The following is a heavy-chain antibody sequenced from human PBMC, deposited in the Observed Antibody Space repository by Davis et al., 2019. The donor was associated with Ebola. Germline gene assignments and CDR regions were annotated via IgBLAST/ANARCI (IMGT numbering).Heavy chain of an antibody. J-gene: IGHJ6*02. CDR1: GFTFSSYS. Sequence: GGSLRLSCAASGFTFSSYSMNWVRQAPGKGLEWVSSISSSSSYIYYADSVKGRFTISRDNAKNSLYLQMNSLRAEDTAVYYCARDLRYCSFSGCYYGMDVWGQGTTVTVSS. CDR3: ARDLRYCSFSGCYYGMDV. D-gene: IGHD2-15*01. V-gene: IGHV3-21*01. CDR2: ISSSSSYI.